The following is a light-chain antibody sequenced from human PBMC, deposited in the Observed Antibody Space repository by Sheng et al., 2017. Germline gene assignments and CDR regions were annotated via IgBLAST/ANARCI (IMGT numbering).Light chain of an antibody. Sequence: DIQVTQSPSTLSASVGDRVTITCRASQSIGDWLAWYQQKPGKVPKLLIYKTSSLESGVPSRFSGSASGTEFTLTISSLQPDDFATYYCQQYNTYSYTFGQGTKLEIK. CDR2: KTS. J-gene: IGKJ2*01. CDR1: QSIGDW. V-gene: IGKV1-5*03. CDR3: QQYNTYSYT.